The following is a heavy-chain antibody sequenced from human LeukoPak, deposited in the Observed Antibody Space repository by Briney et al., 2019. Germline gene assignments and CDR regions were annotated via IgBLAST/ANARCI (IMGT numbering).Heavy chain of an antibody. D-gene: IGHD6-19*01. J-gene: IGHJ4*02. CDR1: GYTFTSNG. CDR3: ARLGDSSGWSNY. CDR2: ISPYNGHT. Sequence: ASVKVSCKASGYTFTSNGISWVRQAPGQGLEWMGWISPYNGHTNYAQNLQGRLTMTTDTSTNTAYMELRSLRSDDTAVYYCARLGDSSGWSNYWGQGTLVTVSS. V-gene: IGHV1-18*01.